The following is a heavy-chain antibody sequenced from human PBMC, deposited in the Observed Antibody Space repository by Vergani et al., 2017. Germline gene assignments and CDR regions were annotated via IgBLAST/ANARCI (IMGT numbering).Heavy chain of an antibody. CDR2: IYYSGGT. D-gene: IGHD3-9*01. J-gene: IGHJ6*02. Sequence: QVQLQESGPGLVKPSQTLSLTCTVSGGSISSGGYYWSWIRQHPGKGLEWIGYIYYSGGTYYNPSLKSLVTISVDTSKNQFSLKLSSVTAADTAVYYCARGTVLRYFDWLLREGMDVWGQGTTVTVSS. CDR1: GGSISSGGYY. CDR3: ARGTVLRYFDWLLREGMDV. V-gene: IGHV4-31*01.